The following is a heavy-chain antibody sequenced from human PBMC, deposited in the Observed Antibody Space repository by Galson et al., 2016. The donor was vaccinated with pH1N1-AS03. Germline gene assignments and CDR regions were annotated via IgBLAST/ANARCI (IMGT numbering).Heavy chain of an antibody. CDR1: KYSIDSGYY. D-gene: IGHD6-19*01. CDR2: IYHTGST. Sequence: SETLSLTCDVSKYSIDSGYYWDWIRQSPGLGLEWIGTIYHTGSTYYNPSLKSRVIISVDTSKNQFSLKLRSVTAADTALYYCVRGARAVAGHGPSYWGQGTLVTVSS. J-gene: IGHJ1*01. V-gene: IGHV4-38-2*01. CDR3: VRGARAVAGHGPSY.